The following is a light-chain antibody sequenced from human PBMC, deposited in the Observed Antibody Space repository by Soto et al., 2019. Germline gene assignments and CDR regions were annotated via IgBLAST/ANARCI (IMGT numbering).Light chain of an antibody. V-gene: IGKV3-15*01. Sequence: EIVMTQSPATLSVSPGDRATLSCGASQSVYSNIAWYQQKPGQAPRLLIYGASTRATGIPARFSGSGSGTDFTLTISRLEPEDFAVYYCQQYGYSPITFGQGTRLEIK. CDR2: GAS. CDR3: QQYGYSPIT. CDR1: QSVYSN. J-gene: IGKJ5*01.